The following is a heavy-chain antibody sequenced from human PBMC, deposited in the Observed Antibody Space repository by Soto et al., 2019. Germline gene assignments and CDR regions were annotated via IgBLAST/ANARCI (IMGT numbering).Heavy chain of an antibody. CDR2: VYYNGFT. CDR3: ARMGDFWSGPGELDP. J-gene: IGHJ5*02. Sequence: SETLSLTCTVSGGSISSSNYYWAWIRKSPGKGLEWIGSVYYNGFTYYNPSLKSRVTISVDTSKNQFSLKLTSVTAADTAVYYCARMGDFWSGPGELDPWGQGTLVTVSS. D-gene: IGHD3-3*01. CDR1: GGSISSSNYY. V-gene: IGHV4-39*01.